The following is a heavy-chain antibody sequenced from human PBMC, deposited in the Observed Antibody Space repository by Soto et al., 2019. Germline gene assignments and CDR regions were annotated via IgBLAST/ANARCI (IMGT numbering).Heavy chain of an antibody. CDR3: SRAKINFESYGSTCTTRFDL. CDR2: IIPDFAIT. D-gene: IGHD3-16*01. Sequence: QVQLVQSGAALKRPGSSVKVSCSASGDTFASYGISWLRQAPGQGIEWLGGIIPDFAITKFAQKFQERNGFSSDSSARTTYMDLSSLSSDDIAVYYCSRAKINFESYGSTCTTRFDLWGPGTPVTVSS. V-gene: IGHV1-69*17. CDR1: GDTFASYG. J-gene: IGHJ4*02.